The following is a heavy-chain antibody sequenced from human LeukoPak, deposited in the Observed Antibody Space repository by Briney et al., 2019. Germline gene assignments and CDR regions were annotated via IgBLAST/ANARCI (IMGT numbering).Heavy chain of an antibody. CDR3: AREVAAAAPGY. V-gene: IGHV4-38-2*02. Sequence: SETLSLTCTVSGYSISSGYYWGWIRQPPGKGLEWIGSIYHSGSTYYNPSLKSRVTISVDTSKNQFSLKLSSVTAADTAVYYCAREVAAAAPGYWGQGTLVTVSP. CDR2: IYHSGST. J-gene: IGHJ4*02. CDR1: GYSISSGYY. D-gene: IGHD6-13*01.